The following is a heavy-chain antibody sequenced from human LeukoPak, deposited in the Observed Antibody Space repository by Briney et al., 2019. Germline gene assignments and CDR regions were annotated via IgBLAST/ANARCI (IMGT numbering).Heavy chain of an antibody. V-gene: IGHV3-21*01. CDR3: ARAADTAMAYFDY. CDR2: ISSSSSYI. Sequence: GGSLRLSCAASGFTFSSYSMSWARQAPGKGLEWVSSISSSSSYIYYADSVKGRFTISRDNAKNSLYLQMNSLRAEDTAVYYCARAADTAMAYFDYWGQGTLVTVSS. CDR1: GFTFSSYS. D-gene: IGHD5-18*01. J-gene: IGHJ4*02.